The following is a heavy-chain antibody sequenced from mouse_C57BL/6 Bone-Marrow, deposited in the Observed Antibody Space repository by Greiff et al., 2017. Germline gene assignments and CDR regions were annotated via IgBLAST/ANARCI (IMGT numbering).Heavy chain of an antibody. D-gene: IGHD2-5*01. CDR2: IDPNSGGT. V-gene: IGHV1-72*01. Sequence: VQLQQPGAELVKPGASVKLSCKASGYTFTSYWMHWVKQRPGRGLEWIGRIDPNSGGTKYNEKFKSKATLTVDKPSSTSYMQLSSLTAEDSAVDDCARRGESYSNFYAMDYWGQGTSGTVSS. CDR3: ARRGESYSNFYAMDY. CDR1: GYTFTSYW. J-gene: IGHJ4*01.